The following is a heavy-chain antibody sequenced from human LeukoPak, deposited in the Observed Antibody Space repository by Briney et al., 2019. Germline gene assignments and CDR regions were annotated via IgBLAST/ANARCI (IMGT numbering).Heavy chain of an antibody. Sequence: GGALRLSCASSGFTFSTYWMSSVRQAPGKGLEWVAHIKQDGSEKNCVDFVKGRFTISRDNPKTSLYLQMNSLRAEDTAVYYCAKDPGGKGNWFNPWGQGALVTVSS. CDR1: GFTFSTYW. J-gene: IGHJ5*02. D-gene: IGHD6-25*01. CDR2: IKQDGSEK. CDR3: AKDPGGKGNWFNP. V-gene: IGHV3-7*05.